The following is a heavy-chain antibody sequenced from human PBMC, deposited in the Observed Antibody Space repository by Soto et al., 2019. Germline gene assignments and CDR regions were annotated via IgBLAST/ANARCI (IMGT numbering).Heavy chain of an antibody. CDR1: GYTFTSYD. V-gene: IGHV1-8*01. J-gene: IGHJ3*02. CDR2: MNPNSGNT. CDR3: ARGLGYCSGGSCYSGAFDI. D-gene: IGHD2-15*01. Sequence: ASLKVSCKASGYTFTSYDINWVRQATGQGLEWMGWMNPNSGNTGYAQKFQGRVTMTRNTSISTAYMELSSLRSEDTAVYYCARGLGYCSGGSCYSGAFDIWGQGTMVTVSS.